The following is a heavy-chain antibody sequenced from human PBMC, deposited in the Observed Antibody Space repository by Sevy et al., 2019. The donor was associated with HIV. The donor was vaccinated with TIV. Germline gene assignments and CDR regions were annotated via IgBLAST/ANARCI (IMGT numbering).Heavy chain of an antibody. D-gene: IGHD6-13*01. V-gene: IGHV3-53*01. CDR3: SRVSPGIAVARGLDV. J-gene: IGHJ6*02. CDR1: EFTISDNY. Sequence: GGSLRLSCLASEFTISDNYMSWGRLAPGKGLELVSFSYGSENTFFAESVKGRLSSSCDYSRNRIYLEMNSVTIEDTAVYYCSRVSPGIAVARGLDVWGQGTTVTVSS. CDR2: SYGSENT.